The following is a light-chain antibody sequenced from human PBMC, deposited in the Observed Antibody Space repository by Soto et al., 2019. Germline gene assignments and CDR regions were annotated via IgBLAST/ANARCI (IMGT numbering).Light chain of an antibody. V-gene: IGLV2-14*01. Sequence: QSVLTQPASVSGSPGQSITISCTGTSSDVGGYNYVSWYQQHPGKAPKLMIYEVNNRPSGVSNRFSGSKSGNTASLTISGLQADDEADYYCSSYTISSTWVFGGGTKLTVL. CDR2: EVN. J-gene: IGLJ3*02. CDR1: SSDVGGYNY. CDR3: SSYTISSTWV.